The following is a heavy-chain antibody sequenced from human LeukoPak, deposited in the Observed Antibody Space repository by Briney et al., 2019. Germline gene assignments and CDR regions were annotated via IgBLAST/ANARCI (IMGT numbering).Heavy chain of an antibody. Sequence: GGSLRLSCAASGFTFHDYAMYWVRQAPGKGPEWDSLISGDSGSTDYADFVKGRFTISRDNSQNSVFLQMNSLTSEDTAVYFCAKDRGSGWYYFHYWGQGTLVTVSS. CDR3: AKDRGSGWYYFHY. J-gene: IGHJ4*02. V-gene: IGHV3-43*02. CDR1: GFTFHDYA. CDR2: ISGDSGST. D-gene: IGHD6-19*01.